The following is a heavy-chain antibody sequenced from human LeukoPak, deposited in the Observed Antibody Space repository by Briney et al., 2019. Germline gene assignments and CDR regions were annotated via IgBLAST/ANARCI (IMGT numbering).Heavy chain of an antibody. CDR1: GFTFTQYA. V-gene: IGHV3-30*18. Sequence: GGSLRLSCAASGFTFTQYAMHWVRQAPGKGLEWVAIVSNDGNQKKYSDSVWGRFTISRDNSENTVYLQMNNLRLEDTALYYCAKDRPNYYETSGPLEGDALDIWGQGTKVIVSS. J-gene: IGHJ3*02. D-gene: IGHD3-22*01. CDR2: VSNDGNQK. CDR3: AKDRPNYYETSGPLEGDALDI.